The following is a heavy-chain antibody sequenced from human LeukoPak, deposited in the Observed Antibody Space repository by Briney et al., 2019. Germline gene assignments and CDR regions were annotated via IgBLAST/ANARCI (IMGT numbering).Heavy chain of an antibody. V-gene: IGHV3-74*01. D-gene: IGHD1-14*01. J-gene: IGHJ3*01. CDR2: INADGSTT. Sequence: GGSLRLYCAASGFTFGNSWVHWVRQAPGKGLVWVSLINADGSTTTYADSVKGRFTISRDNARNTVSLQMNGLTIEDTAVYYYVVVVEPPDPDGFDGWGQGTMITVSS. CDR3: VVVVEPPDPDGFDG. CDR1: GFTFGNSW.